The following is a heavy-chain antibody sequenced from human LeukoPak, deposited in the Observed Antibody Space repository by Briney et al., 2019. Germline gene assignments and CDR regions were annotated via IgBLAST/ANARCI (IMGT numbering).Heavy chain of an antibody. CDR1: GFTFSSYW. CDR3: ARDHYYDSSGYDGSDAFDI. V-gene: IGHV3-7*01. CDR2: IKQDGYEK. Sequence: GGSARLSCAASGFTFSSYWITWVRQAPGKGLEWVANIKQDGYEKYYVDSVKGRFTISRDNAKNSLYLQMNSLRAEDTAVYYCARDHYYDSSGYDGSDAFDIWGQGTRVTVSS. D-gene: IGHD3-22*01. J-gene: IGHJ3*02.